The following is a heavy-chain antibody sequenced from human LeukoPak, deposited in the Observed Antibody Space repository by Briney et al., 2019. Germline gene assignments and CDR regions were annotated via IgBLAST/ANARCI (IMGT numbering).Heavy chain of an antibody. CDR3: ARGISGNSHWFDP. V-gene: IGHV4-4*07. Sequence: PSETLSLTCTVSGGSISSYYWSWIRQPAGKELEWIGRTHSSGSTKDNPSLKSRVTMSVDTSKNQFSLRLNSITAADTAVYYCARGISGNSHWFDPWGQGTLVTVSS. CDR2: THSSGST. J-gene: IGHJ5*02. D-gene: IGHD3-10*01. CDR1: GGSISSYY.